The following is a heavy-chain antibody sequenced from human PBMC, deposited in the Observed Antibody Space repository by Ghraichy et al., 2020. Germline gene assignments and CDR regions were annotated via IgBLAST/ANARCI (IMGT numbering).Heavy chain of an antibody. Sequence: GGSLRLSCEVSGITFSSYAMYWVRQAPGKGLDWLARILDGGRREYYADSVKGRFIISRDDSKNTVYLDVNSLRPEDTAMYYCATDSYNFDYWGRGTLVTVSS. CDR3: ATDSYNFDY. CDR1: GITFSSYA. CDR2: ILDGGRRE. D-gene: IGHD5-24*01. J-gene: IGHJ4*02. V-gene: IGHV3-30*02.